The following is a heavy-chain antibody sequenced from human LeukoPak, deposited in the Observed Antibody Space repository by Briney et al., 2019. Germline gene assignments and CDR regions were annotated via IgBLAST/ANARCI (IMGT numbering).Heavy chain of an antibody. CDR1: GFTFSSYS. J-gene: IGHJ6*03. CDR3: ARDSQHYYYYYMDV. V-gene: IGHV3-21*01. Sequence: GGSLRLSCAASGFTFSSYSMNWVRQAPGKGLEWVSSISSSSSYIYYADSVKGRFAISRDNAKKSLYLQMNSLRAEDTAVYYCARDSQHYYYYYMDVWGKGTTVTISS. CDR2: ISSSSSYI.